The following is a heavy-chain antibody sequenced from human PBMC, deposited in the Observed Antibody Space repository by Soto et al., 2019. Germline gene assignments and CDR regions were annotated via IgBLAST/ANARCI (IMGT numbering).Heavy chain of an antibody. CDR3: ARGRYGDY. CDR1: GYAFTTYG. CDR2: ISAHNGNT. V-gene: IGHV1-18*01. Sequence: QVHLVQSGAEVKKPGASVKVSCKGSGYAFTTYGITWVRQAPGQGLEWMGWISAHNGNTNYAQKRQGTVTVTRDTSTSTAYMELMSLRYDDTAVYYCARGRYGDYWGQGALVTVSS. J-gene: IGHJ4*02. D-gene: IGHD1-1*01.